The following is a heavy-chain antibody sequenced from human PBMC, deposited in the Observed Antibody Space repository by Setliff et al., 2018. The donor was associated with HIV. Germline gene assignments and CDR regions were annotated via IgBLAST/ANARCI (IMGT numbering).Heavy chain of an antibody. CDR2: ISSSGGTI. V-gene: IGHV3-48*03. D-gene: IGHD6-19*01. J-gene: IGHJ4*02. CDR1: GFTFSSYE. Sequence: GGSLRLSCAASGFTFSSYEMNWVRQAPGKGLEWVSYISSSGGTIYYADSVKGRFTMSRDNAKNSLYLQMDSLRVEDTGLYYCARDPRSGWYLGFFDYWGQGTLVTVSS. CDR3: ARDPRSGWYLGFFDY.